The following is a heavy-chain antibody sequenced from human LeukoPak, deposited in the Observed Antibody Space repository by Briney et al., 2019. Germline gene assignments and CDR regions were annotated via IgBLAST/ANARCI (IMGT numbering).Heavy chain of an antibody. D-gene: IGHD3-10*01. J-gene: IGHJ4*02. V-gene: IGHV1-46*01. CDR2: INLTGGST. Sequence: SVKVSCKASGYTFTSYYMHWVRQAPGQGLGWMGIINLTGGSTSYAQKFQGRVTMTRDTSTSTVYMELSSLRSEDTAVYYCARDHEYYYGSGSYYPGGCDYWGQGTLVTVS. CDR1: GYTFTSYY. CDR3: ARDHEYYYGSGSYYPGGCDY.